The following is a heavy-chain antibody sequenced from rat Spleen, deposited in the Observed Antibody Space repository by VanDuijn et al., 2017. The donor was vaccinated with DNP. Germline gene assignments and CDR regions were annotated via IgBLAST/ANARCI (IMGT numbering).Heavy chain of an antibody. CDR1: GFIFSNYY. Sequence: EVQLVESGGGLVQPGRSMKLSCAASGFIFSNYYMAWVRQAPTKGLEWVASIISSGGDITYYGDSVKGRFTISRGNAQNTQYLQMDSLRSEDTATYYCARHYYSDWYFDFGGPGTMVTVSS. CDR2: IISSGGDIT. J-gene: IGHJ1*01. D-gene: IGHD1-1*01. V-gene: IGHV5-25*01. CDR3: ARHYYSDWYFDF.